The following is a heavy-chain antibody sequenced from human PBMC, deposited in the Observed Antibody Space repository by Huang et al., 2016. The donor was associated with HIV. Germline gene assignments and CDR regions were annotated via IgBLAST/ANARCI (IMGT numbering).Heavy chain of an antibody. Sequence: QVQLVQSGAEVKKPGASVKISCKASGYTFTTYHMHWVGQAPGQGLEWMGMINPSGASTRYAQTFQGRVTMTSDTSTSTVYMELSSLTPEDTAVYYCARALLLFGLGSPLDFWGQGSLVTVSS. D-gene: IGHD3-10*01. V-gene: IGHV1-46*01. CDR3: ARALLLFGLGSPLDF. CDR1: GYTFTTYH. CDR2: INPSGAST. J-gene: IGHJ4*02.